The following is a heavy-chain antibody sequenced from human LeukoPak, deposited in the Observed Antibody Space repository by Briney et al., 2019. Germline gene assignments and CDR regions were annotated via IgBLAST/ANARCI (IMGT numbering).Heavy chain of an antibody. V-gene: IGHV4-39*07. J-gene: IGHJ6*03. CDR1: GGSISSSSFY. CDR3: ARERAPAYNFYMDV. CDR2: IYYSGST. Sequence: SETLSLTCTVSGGSISSSSFYWGWIRQPPGKGLEWIGSIYYSGSTYYNPSLKSQVTISEDTSKNQFSLKLSSVTAADTAVYICARERAPAYNFYMDVWGKGTKVTVSS. D-gene: IGHD3/OR15-3a*01.